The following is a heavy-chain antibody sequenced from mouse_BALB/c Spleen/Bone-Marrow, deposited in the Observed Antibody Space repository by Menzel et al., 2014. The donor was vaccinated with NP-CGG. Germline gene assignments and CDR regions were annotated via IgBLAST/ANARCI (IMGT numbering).Heavy chain of an antibody. CDR3: ARRGNWGYAMDY. CDR1: GYSFTSYY. Sequence: QVQLQQSGPELVKPGASVKISCEASGYSFTSYYIHWVKQRPGQGLEWIGWIFPGSGNIKYNEKFKGEATLTADTSSSTAYMRLSSLTSEDSAVYFCARRGNWGYAMDYWDQGTSVTVSS. D-gene: IGHD2-1*01. V-gene: IGHV1-66*01. J-gene: IGHJ4*01. CDR2: IFPGSGNI.